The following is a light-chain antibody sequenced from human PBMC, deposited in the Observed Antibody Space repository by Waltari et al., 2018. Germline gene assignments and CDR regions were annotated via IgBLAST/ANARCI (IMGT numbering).Light chain of an antibody. CDR3: CSYVGGSRVL. CDR2: EAT. Sequence: QSVLTQPASVSGSPGQSITIPCTGTRSAIGAYNFVSWFQQLPGQAPRLLISEATKRPSGVSYRFSGSKSGNTASLSISDLQAEDEADYYCCSYVGGSRVLFGGGTKLTV. V-gene: IGLV2-23*01. CDR1: RSAIGAYNF. J-gene: IGLJ2*01.